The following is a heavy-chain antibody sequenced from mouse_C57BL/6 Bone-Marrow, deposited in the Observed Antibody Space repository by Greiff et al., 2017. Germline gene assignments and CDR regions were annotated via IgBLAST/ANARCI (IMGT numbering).Heavy chain of an antibody. J-gene: IGHJ2*01. Sequence: QVQLKQSGAELARPGASVKLSCKASGYTFTSYGISWVQQRTGQGLEWIGEIYPRSGNTYYNEKFKGKATLTADKSSSTVYMELRSLTSEDSAVYFCARYSSFIYYFDCWGQGTTLTVSS. D-gene: IGHD1-1*01. CDR2: IYPRSGNT. CDR3: ARYSSFIYYFDC. V-gene: IGHV1-81*01. CDR1: GYTFTSYG.